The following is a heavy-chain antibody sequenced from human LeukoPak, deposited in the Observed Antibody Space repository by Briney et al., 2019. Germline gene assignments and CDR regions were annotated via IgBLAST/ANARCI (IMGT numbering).Heavy chain of an antibody. CDR3: ARLSVGKIDY. Sequence: GGSLRLSCAASGFTFTSHWMSWFRRARGKGLEWVANIKQDGSEKYYVDSMTGRFTISRDNAKNSLHLQMNSLRAEDTAVYFCARLSVGKIDYWGQGTLVTVSS. D-gene: IGHD1-14*01. V-gene: IGHV3-7*01. CDR2: IKQDGSEK. J-gene: IGHJ4*02. CDR1: GFTFTSHW.